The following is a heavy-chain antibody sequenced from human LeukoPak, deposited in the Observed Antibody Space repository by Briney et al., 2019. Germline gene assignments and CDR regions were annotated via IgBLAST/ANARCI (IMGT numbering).Heavy chain of an antibody. CDR1: GGSISSSTYY. D-gene: IGHD4-23*01. Sequence: SETLSLTCTVSGGSISSSTYYWVWIRQPPGQGLEWIATIYYSGSTYYNPSLKSRVTISVDTSNNQFSLTLSSVTAADTAMYYCARHSDYVGDSSLDTDAFDVWGRGTMVTVSS. V-gene: IGHV4-39*01. CDR3: ARHSDYVGDSSLDTDAFDV. CDR2: IYYSGST. J-gene: IGHJ3*01.